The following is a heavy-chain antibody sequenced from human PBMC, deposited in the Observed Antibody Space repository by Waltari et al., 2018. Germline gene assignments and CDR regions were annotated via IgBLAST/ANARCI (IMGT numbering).Heavy chain of an antibody. CDR3: ARDYYGSGSYFVLGYYFDY. V-gene: IGHV1-69*01. Sequence: QVQLVQSGAEVKKPGSSVKVSCKASGGTFSSYAISWVRQAPGQGLEWMGGIIPIFGTANYAQKFQGRVTSTADESTSTAYMELSSLRSEDTAVYYCARDYYGSGSYFVLGYYFDYWGQGTLVTVSS. J-gene: IGHJ4*02. CDR2: IIPIFGTA. CDR1: GGTFSSYA. D-gene: IGHD3-10*01.